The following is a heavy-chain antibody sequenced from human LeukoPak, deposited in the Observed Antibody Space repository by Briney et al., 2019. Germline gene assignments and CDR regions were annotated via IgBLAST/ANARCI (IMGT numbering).Heavy chain of an antibody. D-gene: IGHD6-13*01. CDR2: IYYSGST. Sequence: PSETLSLTCTVSGGSNSSYYWSWIRQPPGKGLEWIGYIYYSGSTNYNPSLKSRVTISVDTSKNQFSLKLSSVTAADTAVYYCARDEYGSSWGWFDPWGQGTLVTVSS. CDR3: ARDEYGSSWGWFDP. CDR1: GGSNSSYY. V-gene: IGHV4-59*01. J-gene: IGHJ5*02.